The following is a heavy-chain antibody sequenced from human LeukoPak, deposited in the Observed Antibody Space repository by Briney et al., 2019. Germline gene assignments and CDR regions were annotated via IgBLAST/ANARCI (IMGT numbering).Heavy chain of an antibody. J-gene: IGHJ3*02. CDR3: ARESDAFDI. Sequence: ASGTVSSKASGYTFTGYYMHWVRQAPGQGLEWMGWINPNSVGTNYAQKFQGWVTITRDTSISTAYIEVSRLRSDDTAVYYCARESDAFDIWGQGTMVTVSS. CDR1: GYTFTGYY. CDR2: INPNSVGT. V-gene: IGHV1-2*04.